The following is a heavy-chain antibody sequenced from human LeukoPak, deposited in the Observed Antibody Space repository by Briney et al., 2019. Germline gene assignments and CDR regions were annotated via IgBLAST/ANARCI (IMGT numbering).Heavy chain of an antibody. CDR2: IYPGDSDT. Sequence: GESLKISCTTSGYSLTTYWIGWVRQVAGKDLECMGIIYPGDSDTRYSPSFEGQVTISADKSTSTAYLQWSSLKASDTATYYCARHLSSTGGCCYVDYWGQGTLVTVSS. CDR1: GYSLTTYW. CDR3: ARHLSSTGGCCYVDY. J-gene: IGHJ4*02. V-gene: IGHV5-51*01. D-gene: IGHD2-2*01.